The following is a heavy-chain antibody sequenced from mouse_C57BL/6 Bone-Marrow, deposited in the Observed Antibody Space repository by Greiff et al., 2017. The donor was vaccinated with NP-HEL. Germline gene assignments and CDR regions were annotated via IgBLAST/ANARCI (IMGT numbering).Heavy chain of an antibody. V-gene: IGHV1-31*01. CDR2: IYPYNGVS. J-gene: IGHJ3*01. Sequence: VQLKQSGPELVKPGASVKISCKASGYSFTGYYMHWVKQSHGNILDWIGYIYPYNGVSSYNQKFKGKATLTVDKSSSTAYMERRSLTSEDSAVYYCARGVNGSSYSWFAYWGQGTLVTVSA. D-gene: IGHD1-1*01. CDR3: ARGVNGSSYSWFAY. CDR1: GYSFTGYY.